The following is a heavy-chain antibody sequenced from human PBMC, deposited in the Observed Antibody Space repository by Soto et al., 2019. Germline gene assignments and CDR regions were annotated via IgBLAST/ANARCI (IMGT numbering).Heavy chain of an antibody. J-gene: IGHJ5*02. CDR2: IIPILGIA. D-gene: IGHD1-26*01. V-gene: IGHV1-69*08. CDR3: ARDLIVGATPGSWFDP. Sequence: QVQLVQSGAEVKKPGSSVKVSCKASGGTFSSYTISWVRQAPGQGLEWMGRIIPILGIANYAQKFQGRVTITADKSTSTAYMELNSLRSEDTAVYYCARDLIVGATPGSWFDPWGQGTLVTVSS. CDR1: GGTFSSYT.